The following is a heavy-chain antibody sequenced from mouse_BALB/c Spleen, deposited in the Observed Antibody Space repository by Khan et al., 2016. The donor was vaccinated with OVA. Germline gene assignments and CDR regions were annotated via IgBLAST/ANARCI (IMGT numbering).Heavy chain of an antibody. D-gene: IGHD2-10*01. CDR1: GFSLTNYG. J-gene: IGHJ4*01. Sequence: QVQLKESGPGLVAPSQSLSITCTISGFSLTNYGVHWVRQPPGKGLEWLVLMWSDGSTTYNSALKSRLTISQDNSKSQAFLKMNSLQTDDTAMYFCARQPYYHYNVMDYWGQGTSVTVSS. CDR2: MWSDGST. CDR3: ARQPYYHYNVMDY. V-gene: IGHV2-6-1*01.